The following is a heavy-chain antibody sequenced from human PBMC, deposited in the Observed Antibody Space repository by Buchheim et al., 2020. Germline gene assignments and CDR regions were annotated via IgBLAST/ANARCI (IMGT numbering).Heavy chain of an antibody. CDR2: IKQDGSEK. CDR3: ARRAAAGPYSYYYMDV. CDR1: GFTFSSYW. J-gene: IGHJ6*03. Sequence: EVQLVESGGGLVQPGGSLRLSCAASGFTFSSYWMSWVRQAPGKGLEWVANIKQDGSEKYYVDSVKGRFTISREHAKNSLYLRMNSLKAEDTAVYYCARRAAAGPYSYYYMDVWGKGTT. V-gene: IGHV3-7*01. D-gene: IGHD6-13*01.